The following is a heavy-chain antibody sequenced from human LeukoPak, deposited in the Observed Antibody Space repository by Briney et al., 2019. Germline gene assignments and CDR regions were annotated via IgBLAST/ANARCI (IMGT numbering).Heavy chain of an antibody. CDR3: ARGYYGDSSVGY. CDR1: GYTFTGYY. D-gene: IGHD4-17*01. V-gene: IGHV1-2*02. Sequence: ASVKVSCKASGYTFTGYYMHWVRQAPGQGLEWMGWINPNSGGTNYAQKFQGRVTMTRDTSISTAYMELSRLRSDDTAAYYCARGYYGDSSVGYWGQGTLVTVSS. CDR2: INPNSGGT. J-gene: IGHJ4*02.